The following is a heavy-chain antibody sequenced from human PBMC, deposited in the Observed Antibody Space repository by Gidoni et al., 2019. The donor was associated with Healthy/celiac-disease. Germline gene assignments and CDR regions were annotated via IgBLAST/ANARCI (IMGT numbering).Heavy chain of an antibody. V-gene: IGHV4-31*02. CDR1: GGYY. D-gene: IGHD3-16*02. CDR3: ARGAITFGGVIVTPFDY. Sequence: GGYYWSWIRQHPGKGLEWIGYIYYSGSTYYNPSLKSRVTISVDTSKNQFSLKLSSVTAADTAVYYCARGAITFGGVIVTPFDYWGQGTLVTVSS. CDR2: IYYSGST. J-gene: IGHJ4*02.